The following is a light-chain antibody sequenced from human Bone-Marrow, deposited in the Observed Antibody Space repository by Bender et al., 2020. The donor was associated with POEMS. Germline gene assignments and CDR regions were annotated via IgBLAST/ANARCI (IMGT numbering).Light chain of an antibody. CDR3: YSYAGNAARV. CDR2: GNT. J-gene: IGLJ1*01. CDR1: NSDVGNYNL. Sequence: QSALTQPASVSGSPGQSITISCTGANSDVGNYNLVSWYQQVPGTAPKLLIYGNTNRPLGVPDRFSGSWSGTSASLAITGLQAEDEADYYCYSYAGNAARVFGTGTKVTVL. V-gene: IGLV2-23*01.